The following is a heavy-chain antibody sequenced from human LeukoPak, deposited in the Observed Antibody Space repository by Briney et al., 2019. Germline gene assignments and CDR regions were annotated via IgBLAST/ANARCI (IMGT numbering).Heavy chain of an antibody. CDR1: GFTFSSYG. Sequence: GGSLRLSCAASGFTFSSYGMHWVRQAPGKGLEWVAVISYDGSNKYYADSVKGRFTISRDNSKNTLYLQMNSLRAEDTAVYYCARSGGLGIVGATMGYWGQGTLVTVSS. V-gene: IGHV3-30*03. CDR3: ARSGGLGIVGATMGY. J-gene: IGHJ4*02. D-gene: IGHD1-26*01. CDR2: ISYDGSNK.